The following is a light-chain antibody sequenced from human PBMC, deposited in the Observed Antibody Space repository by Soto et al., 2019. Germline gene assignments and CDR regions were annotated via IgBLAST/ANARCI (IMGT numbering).Light chain of an antibody. V-gene: IGLV7-46*01. Sequence: QAVVTQEPSLTLSPGGTVTLTCGSSAGTVTSGHYPYWYQQKPGQAPRTLIYDTSNKHSWTPARFSGSLLGGKAALTLSGAQPEDEADYYCSISYSGAVVFGGGTKLTVL. CDR1: AGTVTSGHY. CDR2: DTS. CDR3: SISYSGAVV. J-gene: IGLJ2*01.